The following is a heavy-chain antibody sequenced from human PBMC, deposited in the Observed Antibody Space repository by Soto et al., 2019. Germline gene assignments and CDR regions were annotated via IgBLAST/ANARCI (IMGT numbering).Heavy chain of an antibody. Sequence: GGSLRLSCAASGFTFSNAWMSWVRQAPGKGLEWVGRIKSKTDGGTTDYAAPVKGRFTISRDDSKNTLYLQMNSLKTEDTAVYYCTTTIFGVVTPYVWGQGTLVTVSS. V-gene: IGHV3-15*01. CDR1: GFTFSNAW. J-gene: IGHJ4*02. CDR2: IKSKTDGGTT. CDR3: TTTIFGVVTPYV. D-gene: IGHD3-3*01.